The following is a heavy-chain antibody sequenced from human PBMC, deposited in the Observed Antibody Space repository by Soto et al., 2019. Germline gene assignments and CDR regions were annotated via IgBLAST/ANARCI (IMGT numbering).Heavy chain of an antibody. Sequence: SETLSLTCAVYGGSFSGYYWSWIRQPPGKGLEWIGEINHSGGINXXPSLKSRVXTSVDTSKNQFXLKLIXLPAADTAVYYCARGGIAARLQYWGQGTLVTVSS. D-gene: IGHD6-13*01. CDR3: ARGGIAARLQY. V-gene: IGHV4-34*01. CDR2: INHSGGI. J-gene: IGHJ1*01. CDR1: GGSFSGYY.